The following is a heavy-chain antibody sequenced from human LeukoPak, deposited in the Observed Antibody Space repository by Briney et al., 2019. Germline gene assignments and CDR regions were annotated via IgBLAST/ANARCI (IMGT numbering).Heavy chain of an antibody. CDR3: ARDPSNSSGWSLDY. CDR1: AFTFSTYA. J-gene: IGHJ4*02. CDR2: INSDGSST. D-gene: IGHD6-19*01. Sequence: PGGSLRLSCAASAFTFSTYAMSWVRQAPGKGLVWVSRINSDGSSTSYADSVKGRFTISRDNAKNTLYLQMNSLRAEDTAVYYCARDPSNSSGWSLDYWGQGTLVTVSS. V-gene: IGHV3-74*01.